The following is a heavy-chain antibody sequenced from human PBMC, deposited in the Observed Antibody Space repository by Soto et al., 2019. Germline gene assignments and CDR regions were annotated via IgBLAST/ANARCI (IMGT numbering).Heavy chain of an antibody. V-gene: IGHV1-69*12. CDR3: ARQYCGGDCYASSYWYFDL. J-gene: IGHJ2*01. Sequence: QVQLVQSGAEVKKPGSSVKVSCKASGGTFSSYAISWVRQAPGQGLEWMGGSIPIFGTANYAQKFQGRVTITADESTSTAYMELSSLRSEDTAVYYCARQYCGGDCYASSYWYFDLWGRGTLVTVSS. CDR2: SIPIFGTA. CDR1: GGTFSSYA. D-gene: IGHD2-21*02.